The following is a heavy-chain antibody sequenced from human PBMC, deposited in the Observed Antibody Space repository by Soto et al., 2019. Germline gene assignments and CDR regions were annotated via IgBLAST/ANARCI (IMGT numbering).Heavy chain of an antibody. CDR1: GFTFSSYD. CDR2: IGTAGDT. J-gene: IGHJ4*02. Sequence: EVQLVESGGGLVQPGGSRRLSCAASGFTFSSYDMHWVRQATGKGLEWVSAIGTAGDTYYPGSVKGRFTISRENAKNSLYLQMNSLRAVDTAVYYCARDVEKLTTVTTNFGRGTDYWGQGTLVTGCS. CDR3: ARDVEKLTTVTTNFGRGTDY. D-gene: IGHD4-17*01. V-gene: IGHV3-13*01.